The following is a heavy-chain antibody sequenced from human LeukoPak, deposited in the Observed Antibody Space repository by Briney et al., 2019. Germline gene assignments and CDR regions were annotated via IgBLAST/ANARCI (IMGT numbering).Heavy chain of an antibody. J-gene: IGHJ4*02. CDR2: INPSGGST. V-gene: IGHV1-46*01. CDR3: ARDDQGEAMAYDSSGYYFSH. CDR1: GYTFTSYY. D-gene: IGHD3-22*01. Sequence: ASVKVSCKASGYTFTSYYMHWVRQAPGQGLEWVGIINPSGGSTSYAQKFQGRVTMTRDTSTSTVYMELSSLRSEDTAVYYCARDDQGEAMAYDSSGYYFSHWGQGTLVTVSS.